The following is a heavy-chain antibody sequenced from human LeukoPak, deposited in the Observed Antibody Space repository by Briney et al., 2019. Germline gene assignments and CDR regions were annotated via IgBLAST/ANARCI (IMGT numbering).Heavy chain of an antibody. CDR3: AREPSYYDSSGSRFDY. CDR2: ISAYNGNT. Sequence: ASAKVSCKASGYTFTSYGISWVRQAPGQGLEWMGWISAYNGNTNYAQKLQGRVTMTTDTSTSTAYMELRSLRSDDTAVYYCAREPSYYDSSGSRFDYWGQGTLVTVSS. D-gene: IGHD3-22*01. V-gene: IGHV1-18*01. CDR1: GYTFTSYG. J-gene: IGHJ4*02.